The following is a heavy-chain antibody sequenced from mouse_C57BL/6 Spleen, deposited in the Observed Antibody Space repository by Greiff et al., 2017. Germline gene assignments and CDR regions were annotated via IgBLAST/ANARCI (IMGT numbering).Heavy chain of an antibody. D-gene: IGHD2-4*01. CDR1: GFTFNTYA. CDR3: VRDRIPYDYDSFAY. V-gene: IGHV10-3*01. Sequence: EVQLVESGGGLVQPKGSLKLSCAASGFTFNTYAMHWVRQAPGKGLEWVARIRSKSSNYATYYADSVKDRFTISRDDSQSMLYLQMNNLKTEDTAMYYGVRDRIPYDYDSFAYWGQGTLVTVSA. CDR2: IRSKSSNYAT. J-gene: IGHJ3*01.